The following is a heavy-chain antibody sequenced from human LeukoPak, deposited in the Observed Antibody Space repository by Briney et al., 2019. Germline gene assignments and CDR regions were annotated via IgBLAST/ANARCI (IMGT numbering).Heavy chain of an antibody. V-gene: IGHV3-21*01. CDR3: ARCSSTGCASSPLAGYLY. CDR2: ISGDSIHI. D-gene: IGHD2-2*01. Sequence: PGGSLRLSCAAAGFTFTSYSMNWVRQAPWRGLEWVSSISGDSIHIYYVDSVRGRFTISRDNAKSSLFLQMNSLRAEDTAVYYCARCSSTGCASSPLAGYLYWGQGTLVTVSS. J-gene: IGHJ4*02. CDR1: GFTFTSYS.